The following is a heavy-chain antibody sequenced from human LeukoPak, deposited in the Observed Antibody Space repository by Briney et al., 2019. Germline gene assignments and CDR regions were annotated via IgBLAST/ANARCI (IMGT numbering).Heavy chain of an antibody. CDR3: AREDVGYDYIWGSQFDP. D-gene: IGHD3-16*01. CDR1: GYTFTGYY. CDR2: INPNSGGT. V-gene: IGHV1-2*02. J-gene: IGHJ5*02. Sequence: ASVKVSCKASGYTFTGYYMHWVRQAPGQGLEWMGWINPNSGGTNYAQKFQGRVTMTRDTSISTAYMELSRLRFDDTAVYYCAREDVGYDYIWGSQFDPWGQGTLVTVSS.